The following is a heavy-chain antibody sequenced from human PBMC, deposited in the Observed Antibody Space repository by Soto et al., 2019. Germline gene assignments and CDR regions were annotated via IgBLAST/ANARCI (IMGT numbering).Heavy chain of an antibody. D-gene: IGHD2-2*01. CDR1: GFTFSNYA. V-gene: IGHV3-23*01. CDR2: ITGSGGDT. J-gene: IGHJ4*02. Sequence: GGSLRLSCAASGFTFSNYAMSWVRQFPGKGLEWVSAITGSGGDTYHADSVKGRFTISRDNTKNTLYLQMNSLKAEDTAVFYCAKGSASSRPYYFDYWGQGALVTVS. CDR3: AKGSASSRPYYFDY.